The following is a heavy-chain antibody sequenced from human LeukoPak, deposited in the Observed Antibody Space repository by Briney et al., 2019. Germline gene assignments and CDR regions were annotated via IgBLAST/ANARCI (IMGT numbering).Heavy chain of an antibody. D-gene: IGHD3-22*01. Sequence: PGGSLILSCAASGFSVSNNYMNWVRQASGKGLEWVSVMHSDGRTFYADSVKGRFTISRDKSKNMFYLQMDSLRAEDTAVYYCARDPDDRSGLDAFETWGQGTKVTVS. V-gene: IGHV3-53*01. CDR2: MHSDGRT. CDR1: GFSVSNNY. J-gene: IGHJ3*02. CDR3: ARDPDDRSGLDAFET.